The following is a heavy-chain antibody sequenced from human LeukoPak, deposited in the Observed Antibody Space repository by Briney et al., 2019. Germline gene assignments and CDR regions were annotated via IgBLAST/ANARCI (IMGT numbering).Heavy chain of an antibody. J-gene: IGHJ4*02. V-gene: IGHV4-59*01. CDR3: ARAGVYSYGHEDY. CDR1: GGSISSYY. D-gene: IGHD5-18*01. CDR2: IYYTGST. Sequence: SETLSLTCTVSGGSISSYYWSWIRQPPGKRLEWIGYIYYTGSTNYNPSLKSRVTISVDMSKNQFSLKLSSVTAADTAVYYCARAGVYSYGHEDYWGQGTLVTVSS.